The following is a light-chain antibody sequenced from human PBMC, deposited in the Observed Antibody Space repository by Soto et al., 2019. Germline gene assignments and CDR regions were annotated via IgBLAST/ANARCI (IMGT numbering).Light chain of an antibody. CDR3: QQLTDWPPQWT. Sequence: EIVITQSPATLSVSPVERATLSCRASQSVGSNLAWYQQKPGQAPRLLMYGASTRATGIPARFSGSGSGTEFTLTISSLQSEDFAVYYCQQLTDWPPQWTFGQGTKVDIK. J-gene: IGKJ1*01. CDR2: GAS. CDR1: QSVGSN. V-gene: IGKV3-15*01.